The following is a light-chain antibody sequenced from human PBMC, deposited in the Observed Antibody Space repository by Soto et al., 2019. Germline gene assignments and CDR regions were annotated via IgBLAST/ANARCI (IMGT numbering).Light chain of an antibody. J-gene: IGKJ5*01. CDR1: QTISSH. CDR3: QKSYTTPIN. V-gene: IGKV1-39*01. Sequence: DIQMTQSPSSLSASVGDRVIITCRASQTISSHLNWYQQKPGKAPNLLVYAASSLQSGVPSRFTGSGSGTDFTLTISSLQPEDFATYFCQKSYTTPINFGQGTRLEIK. CDR2: AAS.